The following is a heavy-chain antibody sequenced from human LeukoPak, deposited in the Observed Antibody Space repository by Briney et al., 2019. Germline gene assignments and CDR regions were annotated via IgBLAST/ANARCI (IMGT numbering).Heavy chain of an antibody. Sequence: ASVKVSCKASGGTFSSYAISWVRQAPGQGLEWMGGIIPIFGTANYAQKFQGRVTITADKSTSTAYMELGSLRSEDTAVYYCARSKYYDILTGDLGYWGQGTLVTVSS. J-gene: IGHJ4*02. CDR3: ARSKYYDILTGDLGY. D-gene: IGHD3-9*01. V-gene: IGHV1-69*06. CDR2: IIPIFGTA. CDR1: GGTFSSYA.